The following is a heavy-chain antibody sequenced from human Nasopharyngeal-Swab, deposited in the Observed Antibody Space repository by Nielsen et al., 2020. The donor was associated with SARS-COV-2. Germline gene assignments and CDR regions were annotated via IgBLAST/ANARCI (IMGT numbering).Heavy chain of an antibody. D-gene: IGHD3-10*01. Sequence: GESLKISCAASAFTFSSYSMNWVRQAPGKGLEWVSYISSSSSTINYADSVKGRFTISRDNAKNSLYLQMNSLRAEDTAVYYCARGVTLVRGGLGMDVWGQGTTVTVSS. CDR3: ARGVTLVRGGLGMDV. V-gene: IGHV3-48*04. CDR2: ISSSSSTI. CDR1: AFTFSSYS. J-gene: IGHJ6*02.